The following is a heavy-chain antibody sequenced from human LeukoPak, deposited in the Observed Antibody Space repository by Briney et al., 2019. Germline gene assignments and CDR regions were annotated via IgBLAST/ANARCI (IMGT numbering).Heavy chain of an antibody. Sequence: GGSLRLSCAASGFTVSSNYMSWVRQAPGKGLEWVSVIYSGGSTYYADSVKGRFTISRDNSKNTLYLQMNSLRAEDTAVYYCARHPYYGSGFPKILLFDYWGQGTLVTVPS. CDR3: ARHPYYGSGFPKILLFDY. CDR1: GFTVSSNY. CDR2: IYSGGST. V-gene: IGHV3-53*01. D-gene: IGHD3-10*01. J-gene: IGHJ4*02.